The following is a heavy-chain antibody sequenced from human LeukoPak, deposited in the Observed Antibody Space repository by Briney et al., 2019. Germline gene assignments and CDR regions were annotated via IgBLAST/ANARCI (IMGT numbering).Heavy chain of an antibody. D-gene: IGHD3-22*01. CDR3: ARDRWYYDSSGYRLMYYFDY. Sequence: ASVKVSCKASGYTFTSYYMHWVRQAPGQGLEWMGIINPSGGSTSYAQKFQGRVTMTRDTSTSTAYMELSSLRSEDTAVYYCARDRWYYDSSGYRLMYYFDYWGQGTLVTVSS. J-gene: IGHJ4*02. CDR1: GYTFTSYY. V-gene: IGHV1-46*01. CDR2: INPSGGST.